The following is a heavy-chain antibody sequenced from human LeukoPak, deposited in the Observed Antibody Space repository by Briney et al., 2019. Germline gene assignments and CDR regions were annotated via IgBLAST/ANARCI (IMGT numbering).Heavy chain of an antibody. Sequence: GGSLRLSCAGSGFTFSSYWMSWVRQAPGKGLEWVANIKQDGSEKHYVDSVKGRFTISRDNAKNSLFLQMNSLRAEDTAVYYCVRDAHSYSSRFDYRGQGTLVTVSS. CDR2: IKQDGSEK. D-gene: IGHD6-13*01. J-gene: IGHJ4*02. CDR3: VRDAHSYSSRFDY. CDR1: GFTFSSYW. V-gene: IGHV3-7*01.